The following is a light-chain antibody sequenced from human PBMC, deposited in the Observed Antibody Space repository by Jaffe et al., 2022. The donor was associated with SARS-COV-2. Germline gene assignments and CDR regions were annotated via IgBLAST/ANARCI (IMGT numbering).Light chain of an antibody. CDR3: LQDYNYPRS. CDR1: QDIKID. CDR2: AAS. V-gene: IGKV1-6*01. J-gene: IGKJ1*01. Sequence: AIQMTQSPSSLSASVGDRVTITCRASQDIKIDLGWYQQKPGKAPKLLIYAASSLQSGVPSRFSGSGSGTDFTLTISSLQPEDFATYFCLQDYNYPRSFGLGTKVEIK.